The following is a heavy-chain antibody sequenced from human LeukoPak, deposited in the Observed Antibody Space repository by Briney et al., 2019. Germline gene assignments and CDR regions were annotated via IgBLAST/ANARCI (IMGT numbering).Heavy chain of an antibody. CDR3: ARDAGIYKTYWWPTRGHWFDP. CDR2: ISSSSSYI. Sequence: PGGSLRLSCAASGFTFSSYWMNWVRQAPGKGLEWVSSISSSSSYIYYADSVKGRFTISRDNAKNSLYLQMNSLRAEDTAVYYCARDAGIYKTYWWPTRGHWFDPWGQGTLVTVS. J-gene: IGHJ5*02. CDR1: GFTFSSYW. V-gene: IGHV3-21*01. D-gene: IGHD2-8*02.